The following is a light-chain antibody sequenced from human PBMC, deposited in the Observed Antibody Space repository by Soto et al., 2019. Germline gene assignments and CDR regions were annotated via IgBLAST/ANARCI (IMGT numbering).Light chain of an antibody. CDR2: EVS. CDR1: SSDVGGYNY. Sequence: QSALTQPASVSGSPGQSITISCTGTSSDVGGYNYVSWYQQYPGKAPKLMIYEVSNRPSGVSNRFSGSKSGNTASLTISGLQAEDEADYYCSSYTSSSTLHVFGTGTQLTVL. V-gene: IGLV2-14*01. CDR3: SSYTSSSTLHV. J-gene: IGLJ1*01.